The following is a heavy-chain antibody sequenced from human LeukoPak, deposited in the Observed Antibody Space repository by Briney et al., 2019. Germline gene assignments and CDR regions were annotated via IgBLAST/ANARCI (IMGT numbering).Heavy chain of an antibody. CDR3: ARGTRNWGYRWFDP. D-gene: IGHD7-27*01. Sequence: GGSLRLSCAASGFTVSSNYMSWVRQAPGKGLEWVSVIYSGGSTYYADSVKGRFTISRDNSKNTLYLQMNSLRAEDTAVYYCARGTRNWGYRWFDPWGQGTLVTVSS. J-gene: IGHJ5*02. V-gene: IGHV3-53*01. CDR1: GFTVSSNY. CDR2: IYSGGST.